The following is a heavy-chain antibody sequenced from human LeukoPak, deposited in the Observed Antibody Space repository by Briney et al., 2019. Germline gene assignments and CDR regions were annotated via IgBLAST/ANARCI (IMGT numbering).Heavy chain of an antibody. D-gene: IGHD2-2*01. V-gene: IGHV5-51*01. CDR2: IYPRDSDT. J-gene: IGHJ3*02. CDR3: ARKFCSSTTCYVAFDM. Sequence: GESLKISCKGSGYTFTNYWIGWVRQMPGKGLEYMGIIYPRDSDTRYSPSFEGQVTISADKSISTASLQWSSLKASDTAMYFCARKFCSSTTCYVAFDMWGQGTMVTVSS. CDR1: GYTFTNYW.